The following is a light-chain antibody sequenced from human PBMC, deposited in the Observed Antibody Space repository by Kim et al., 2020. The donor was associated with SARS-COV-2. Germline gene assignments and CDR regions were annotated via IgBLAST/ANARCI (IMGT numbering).Light chain of an antibody. J-gene: IGKJ2*03. CDR3: QQYGASPYS. Sequence: LSPGERATRSCRASQVVSNNYLAWYQQKPGQAPSLLIYGASKRTTDFPDRFSGSGSGTDFTLTIDRLEPEDFAVYFCQQYGASPYSFGQGTKLEIK. V-gene: IGKV3-20*01. CDR2: GAS. CDR1: QVVSNNY.